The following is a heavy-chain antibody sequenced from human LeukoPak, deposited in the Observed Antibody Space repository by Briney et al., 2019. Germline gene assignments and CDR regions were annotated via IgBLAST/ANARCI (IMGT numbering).Heavy chain of an antibody. CDR3: ARVSPLLWFGEFDY. CDR2: IYYSGST. V-gene: IGHV4-59*01. CDR1: VGSISSYY. Sequence: SETLSLTCTVSVGSISSYYWSWIRQPPGKGLEWIGYIYYSGSTNYNPSLKSRVTISVDTSKNQFPLKLSSVTAADTAVYYCARVSPLLWFGEFDYWGQGTLVTVSS. D-gene: IGHD3-10*01. J-gene: IGHJ4*02.